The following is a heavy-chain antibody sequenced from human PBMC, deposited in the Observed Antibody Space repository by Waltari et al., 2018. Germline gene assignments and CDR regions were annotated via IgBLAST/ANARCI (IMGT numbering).Heavy chain of an antibody. CDR1: GFTFSSYW. Sequence: VQLVESGGGLVQPGGSLRLSCAASGFTFSSYWMSWVRQAPGKGLEWVANIKQDGSEKYYVDSVKGRFTISRDNAKNSLYLQMNSLRAEDTAVYYCARDYTLSLWFGELRGQGTLVTVSS. D-gene: IGHD3-10*01. J-gene: IGHJ4*02. CDR2: IKQDGSEK. V-gene: IGHV3-7*01. CDR3: ARDYTLSLWFGEL.